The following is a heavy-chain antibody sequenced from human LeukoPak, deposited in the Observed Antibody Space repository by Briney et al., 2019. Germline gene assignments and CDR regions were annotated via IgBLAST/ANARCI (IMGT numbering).Heavy chain of an antibody. CDR3: AKGTLGVAANFDY. CDR2: ISYDGSNK. D-gene: IGHD6-19*01. CDR1: GFTLSSSG. V-gene: IGHV3-30*18. J-gene: IGHJ4*02. Sequence: GGSLRLSCAASGFTLSSSGMHWVRQGPGKGLEWVAVISYDGSNKYYADFVKGRFTISRDNSKNTLYLQMNSLRAEDTAVYYCAKGTLGVAANFDYWGQGTLVTVSS.